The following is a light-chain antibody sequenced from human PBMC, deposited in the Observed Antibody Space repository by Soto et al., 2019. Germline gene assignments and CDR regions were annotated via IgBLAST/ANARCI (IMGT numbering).Light chain of an antibody. CDR2: DTS. V-gene: IGKV3-11*01. J-gene: IGKJ4*01. CDR1: QSITKY. CDR3: QQRYIWLT. Sequence: EIGLTQSPATLSLSPGERATLSCRASQSITKYLAWYQQKPGQAPRLLIYDTSNRATGIPARFSGSGSGTDFTLTISSLESEDSGIYYCQQRYIWLTFGGGTKVEIK.